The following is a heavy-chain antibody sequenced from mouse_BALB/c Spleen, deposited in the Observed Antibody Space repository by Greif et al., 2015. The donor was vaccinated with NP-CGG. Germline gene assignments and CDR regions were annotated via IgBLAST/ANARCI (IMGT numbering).Heavy chain of an antibody. J-gene: IGHJ3*01. D-gene: IGHD1-2*01. CDR2: INPSTGYT. Sequence: QVQLQQSGAELAKPGASVKMSCKASGYTFTSYWMHWVKQRPGQGLEWIGYINPSTGYTEYNQKFKDKATLTADKSSSTAYMQLNSLTSEDSAVYYCARSHYYGYGFAYWGQGTLVTVSA. CDR3: ARSHYYGYGFAY. V-gene: IGHV1-7*01. CDR1: GYTFTSYW.